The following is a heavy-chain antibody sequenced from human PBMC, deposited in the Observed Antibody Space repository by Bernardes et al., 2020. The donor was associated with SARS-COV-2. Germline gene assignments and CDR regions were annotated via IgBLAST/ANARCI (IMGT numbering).Heavy chain of an antibody. CDR2: ISGSGGST. Sequence: GGSLRLSCEVSGLVFSDYAMTWVRRPPGKGLECVADISGSGGSTYYAESVKGRFTVSRDNSKNTLYLQMNGLRADDTAAYYCAKDMDYYYESRGQVGFDHWGQGILVTVSS. D-gene: IGHD3-22*01. V-gene: IGHV3-23*01. CDR1: GLVFSDYA. CDR3: AKDMDYYYESRGQVGFDH. J-gene: IGHJ4*02.